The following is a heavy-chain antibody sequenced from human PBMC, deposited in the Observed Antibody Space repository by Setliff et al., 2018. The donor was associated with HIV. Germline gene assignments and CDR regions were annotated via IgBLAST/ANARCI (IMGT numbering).Heavy chain of an antibody. V-gene: IGHV3-74*01. CDR3: TRAPPNTVVAFFDY. J-gene: IGHJ4*02. D-gene: IGHD2-15*01. CDR2: INSDGSTT. Sequence: LRLSCAASVFSFSDYWMHWVRQAPGKGLVWVSRINSDGSTTDYAESVKGRFTISRDNAKNTLFLHINSLRAEDTAVYYCTRAPPNTVVAFFDYWGQGSLVTVSS. CDR1: VFSFSDYW.